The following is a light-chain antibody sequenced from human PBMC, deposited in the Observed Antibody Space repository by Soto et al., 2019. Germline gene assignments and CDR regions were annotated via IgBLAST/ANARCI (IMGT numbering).Light chain of an antibody. V-gene: IGLV2-14*01. J-gene: IGLJ2*01. CDR3: SSYTSSSTLVV. Sequence: QSALTKPASWSGSLGQSTPISCPGTSREVGGYNYVSWYQQHPGKAPKLIIYEVSNRPSGVSNRFSGSKSGNTASLTISGLQAEDEADYYCSSYTSSSTLVVFGGGTKLTVL. CDR1: SREVGGYNY. CDR2: EVS.